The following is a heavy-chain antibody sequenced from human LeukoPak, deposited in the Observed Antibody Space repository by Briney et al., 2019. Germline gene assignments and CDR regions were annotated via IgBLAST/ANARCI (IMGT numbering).Heavy chain of an antibody. V-gene: IGHV4-59*12. CDR3: ASRSGYCSSTSCYYYYMDV. D-gene: IGHD2-2*01. J-gene: IGHJ6*03. Sequence: KPSETLSLTCTVSGGSISSYYWSWIRQPPGKGLEWIGYIYYSGSTYYNPSLKSRVTISVDTSKNQFSLKLSSVTAADTAVYYCASRSGYCSSTSCYYYYMDVWGKGTTVTVSS. CDR2: IYYSGST. CDR1: GGSISSYY.